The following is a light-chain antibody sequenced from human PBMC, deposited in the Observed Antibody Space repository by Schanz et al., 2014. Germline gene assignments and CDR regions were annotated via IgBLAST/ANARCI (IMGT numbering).Light chain of an antibody. J-gene: IGLJ1*01. CDR2: SNN. Sequence: QSVLTQPPSASGTPGQRVTISCSGSSSNIGSNIVNWYQQFPGTAPTLLIYSNNQRPSGVPDRFSGSKSGTSASLAISGLQSEDEADYFCATWDDSPNGYVFGTGTKLTVL. CDR3: ATWDDSPNGYV. V-gene: IGLV1-44*01. CDR1: SSNIGSNI.